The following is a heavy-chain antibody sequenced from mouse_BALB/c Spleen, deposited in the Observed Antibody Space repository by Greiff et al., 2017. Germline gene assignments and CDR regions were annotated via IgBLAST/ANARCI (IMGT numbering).Heavy chain of an antibody. V-gene: IGHV3-6*02. CDR1: GYSITSGYY. CDR3: ARDRARYGYDGVDY. J-gene: IGHJ3*01. Sequence: EVQLQESGPGLVKPSQSLSLTCTVTGYSITSGYYWHWIRQCPGNKLEWMGYISYDGSNNYNPSLNNRISITRDTSKNQFLLKLNSVTTEDTATYSCARDRARYGYDGVDYWGQGTLVTVSA. CDR2: ISYDGSN. D-gene: IGHD2-14*01.